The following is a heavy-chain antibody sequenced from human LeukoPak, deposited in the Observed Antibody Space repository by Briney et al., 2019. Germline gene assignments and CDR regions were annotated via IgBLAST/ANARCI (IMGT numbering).Heavy chain of an antibody. CDR3: ARGDGYIFFDY. J-gene: IGHJ4*01. CDR1: GFSVTNNY. D-gene: IGHD5-24*01. CDR2: FYVGGAT. Sequence: PGGSLRLSCAVSGFSVTNNYMSWVRQAPGKGLEWVSVFYVGGATYYADSVKGRFTISRDNSENTLYLQMKSLRAEDTAVYYCARGDGYIFFDYWGHGTLVTVSS. V-gene: IGHV3-53*01.